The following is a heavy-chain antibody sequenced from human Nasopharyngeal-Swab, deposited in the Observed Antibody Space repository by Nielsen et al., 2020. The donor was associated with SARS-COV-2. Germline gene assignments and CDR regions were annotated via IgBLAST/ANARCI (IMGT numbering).Heavy chain of an antibody. CDR3: ARDLGYGGSSLAGLDY. Sequence: LSLTCAASGFPFSSYAIHWVRQAPGKGLEWVAVISYDGSNKYYADSVKGRFTISRDNSKNTLYLQMNSLRAEDTAVYYCARDLGYGGSSLAGLDYWGQGTLVTVSS. CDR2: ISYDGSNK. V-gene: IGHV3-30-3*01. J-gene: IGHJ4*02. CDR1: GFPFSSYA. D-gene: IGHD6-13*01.